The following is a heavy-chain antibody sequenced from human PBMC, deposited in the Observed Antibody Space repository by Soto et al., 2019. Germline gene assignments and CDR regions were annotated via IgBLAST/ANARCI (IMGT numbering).Heavy chain of an antibody. CDR3: SRGDREDTAVVIGARPGEYGMDV. J-gene: IGHJ6*02. CDR2: ISYDGARK. CDR1: GFTFSIYA. D-gene: IGHD2-15*01. V-gene: IGHV3-30-3*01. Sequence: GGSLRLSCAASGFTFSIYAMHWVRQAPGKGLEWVAVISYDGARKAYANSVKGRFTISRDTSKNTLYLQMNSLRVEDTAAYYCSRGDREDTAVVIGARPGEYGMDVWGRGTTVPVSS.